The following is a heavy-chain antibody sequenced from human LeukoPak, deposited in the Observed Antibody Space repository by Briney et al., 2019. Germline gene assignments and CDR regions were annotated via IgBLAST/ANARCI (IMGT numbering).Heavy chain of an antibody. V-gene: IGHV3-11*04. CDR3: ARDSGDIVVVPAVDY. D-gene: IGHD2-2*01. Sequence: GGSLRLSCAASGFTFSDYYMSWIRQAPGKGLEWVSYISSSGSTIYYADSVKGRFTISRDNTKNSLYLQMNSLRAEDTAVYYCARDSGDIVVVPAVDYWGQGTLVTVSS. J-gene: IGHJ4*02. CDR1: GFTFSDYY. CDR2: ISSSGSTI.